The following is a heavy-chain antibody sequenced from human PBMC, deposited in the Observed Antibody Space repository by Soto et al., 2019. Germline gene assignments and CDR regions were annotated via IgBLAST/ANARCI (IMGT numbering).Heavy chain of an antibody. CDR2: INHSGST. CDR1: GGSFSGYY. V-gene: IGHV4-34*01. D-gene: IGHD2-2*01. Sequence: QVQLQQWGAGLLKPSETLSLTCAVYGGSFSGYYWSWIRQPPGKGLEWIGEINHSGSTNYNPSLKSRVTISVDTSKNQFSLKLSSVTAADTAVYYCARAPPTVVPAGRHFDYWGQGTLVTVSS. J-gene: IGHJ4*02. CDR3: ARAPPTVVPAGRHFDY.